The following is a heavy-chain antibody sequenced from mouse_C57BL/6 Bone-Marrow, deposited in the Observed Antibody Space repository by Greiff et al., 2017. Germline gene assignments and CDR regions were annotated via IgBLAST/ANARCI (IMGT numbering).Heavy chain of an antibody. J-gene: IGHJ3*01. CDR1: GFNIKDDY. D-gene: IGHD2-12*01. Sequence: VQLQQSGAELVRPGASVKLSCTASGFNIKDDYMHWVKQRPEQGLEWIGWIDPENGDTEYASKFQGKATITADTSSNTAYLQLSSLTSEDTAVYYYAVESPDSYWFALWGRGTLVTVSA. V-gene: IGHV14-4*01. CDR3: AVESPDSYWFAL. CDR2: IDPENGDT.